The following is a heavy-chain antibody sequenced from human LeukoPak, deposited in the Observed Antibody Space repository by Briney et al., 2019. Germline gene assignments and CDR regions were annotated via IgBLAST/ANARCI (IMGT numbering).Heavy chain of an antibody. CDR2: IYYSGST. V-gene: IGHV4-39*01. D-gene: IGHD2-2*01. Sequence: SETLSLTRTVSGGSISSSSYYWGWIRQPPGKGLEWTGSIYYSGSTYYNPSLKSRVTISVDTSKNQFSLELSSVTAADTAVYYCAGYCSSTSCPNNAFDIWGQGTMVTVSS. CDR3: AGYCSSTSCPNNAFDI. J-gene: IGHJ3*02. CDR1: GGSISSSSYY.